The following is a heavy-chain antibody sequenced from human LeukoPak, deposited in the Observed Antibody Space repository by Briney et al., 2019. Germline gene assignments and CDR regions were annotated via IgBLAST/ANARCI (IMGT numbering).Heavy chain of an antibody. V-gene: IGHV1-2*02. Sequence: GASVKVSCKASGYTFTGYYMHWVRQAPGQGLEWMGWINPNSGGTNYAQKFQGRVTMTRDTSISTAYMELSRLRSDDTAVYYCARGLYSGSYPPFDYWGQGTLVTVSS. J-gene: IGHJ4*02. CDR1: GYTFTGYY. D-gene: IGHD1-26*01. CDR2: INPNSGGT. CDR3: ARGLYSGSYPPFDY.